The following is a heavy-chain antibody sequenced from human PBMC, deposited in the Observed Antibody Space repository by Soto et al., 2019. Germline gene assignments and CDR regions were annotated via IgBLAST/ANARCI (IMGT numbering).Heavy chain of an antibody. CDR1: GFTLTSSA. CDR3: AATSGRLRKGYYPGMDV. J-gene: IGHJ6*02. CDR2: IVVGSGNT. Sequence: SVKVSCKASGFTLTSSAVQWVRQARGQRLEWIGWIVVGSGNTIYAQNFQDRVTITRDMSTSTANMELSSLRSEDTAVYYCAATSGRLRKGYYPGMDVWGQGTKVTVAS. V-gene: IGHV1-58*01. D-gene: IGHD2-21*02.